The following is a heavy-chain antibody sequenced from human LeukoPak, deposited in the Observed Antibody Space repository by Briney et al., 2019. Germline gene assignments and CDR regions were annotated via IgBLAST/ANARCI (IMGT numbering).Heavy chain of an antibody. CDR3: ARAYSPPQWSPFDY. CDR2: LSHSGSG. J-gene: IGHJ4*02. D-gene: IGHD6-13*01. Sequence: SETLSLTCTVSGYSISSGYYWDWIRQPPGKGLEWIGTLSHSGSGYYNPSLKSRVTISVDTSKNQFSLKLSSVTAADTAVYYCARAYSPPQWSPFDYWGQGTLVTVSS. CDR1: GYSISSGYY. V-gene: IGHV4-38-2*02.